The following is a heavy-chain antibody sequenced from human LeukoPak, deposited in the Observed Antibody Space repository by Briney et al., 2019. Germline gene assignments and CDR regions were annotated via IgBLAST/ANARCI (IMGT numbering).Heavy chain of an antibody. J-gene: IGHJ4*02. V-gene: IGHV3-30-3*01. CDR3: ARVFGVSLASSLRYSSGRGYLDY. CDR2: ISYDGSNK. CDR1: GFTVSSNY. D-gene: IGHD6-19*01. Sequence: GGSLRLSCAASGFTVSSNYMSWVRQAPGKGLEWVAVISYDGSNKYYADSVKGRFTISRDNSKNTLYLQMNSLRAEDTAVYYCARVFGVSLASSLRYSSGRGYLDYWGQGTLVTVSS.